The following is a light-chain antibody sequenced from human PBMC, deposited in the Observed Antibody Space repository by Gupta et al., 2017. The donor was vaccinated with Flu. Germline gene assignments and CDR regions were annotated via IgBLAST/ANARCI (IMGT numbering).Light chain of an antibody. Sequence: EIVLTQSPDILTLSPGERATLSCRASQTVYTYLAWFQQKPGQAPRLLIYDASSRATGIPARFSGSGSGTDFTLTISSLEPEDSAVYYCQQRSNWPPGLTFGGGTKVEIK. J-gene: IGKJ4*01. CDR1: QTVYTY. CDR3: QQRSNWPPGLT. V-gene: IGKV3-11*01. CDR2: DAS.